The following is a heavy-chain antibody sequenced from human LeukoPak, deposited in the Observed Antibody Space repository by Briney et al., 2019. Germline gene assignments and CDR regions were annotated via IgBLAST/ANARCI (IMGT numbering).Heavy chain of an antibody. J-gene: IGHJ3*02. CDR2: TYTGGDS. Sequence: GVTLRLSCAASGFTVCSIHMVWVRQAPGKGLVWVSVTYTGGDSYYPDSVKGRFIISREISKNTLYLQMNSLRAEDSALYYCARGGRVSAAVVAPRSFDIWGQGTMVTVSS. CDR3: ARGGRVSAAVVAPRSFDI. CDR1: GFTVCSIH. V-gene: IGHV3-53*01. D-gene: IGHD3-22*01.